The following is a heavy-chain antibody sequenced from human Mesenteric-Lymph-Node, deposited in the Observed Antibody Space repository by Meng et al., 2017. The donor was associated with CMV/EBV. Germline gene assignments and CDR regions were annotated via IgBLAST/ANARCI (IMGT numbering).Heavy chain of an antibody. CDR2: IYYSGST. V-gene: IGHV4-39*07. J-gene: IGHJ4*02. CDR1: GGSISSSSYY. Sequence: SETLSLTCTVSGGSISSSSYYWGWIRQPPGKGLEWIGSIYYSGSTYYNPSLKSRVTISVDTSKNQFSLKLNSVTAADTAVYYCAREGAAAADYWGQGTLVTVSS. CDR3: AREGAAAADY. D-gene: IGHD6-13*01.